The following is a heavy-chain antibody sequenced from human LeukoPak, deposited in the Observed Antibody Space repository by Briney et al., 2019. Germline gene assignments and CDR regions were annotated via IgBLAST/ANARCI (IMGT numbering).Heavy chain of an antibody. CDR3: SSYSGYGFPPFDY. Sequence: GGSLRLSCTTSGFTFADYAMNWFRQAPGKGLEWVGFTRSKSYGGTTEYAASVKGRFTISRDDSKSIAYLQMNSLKNEDTAVYYCSSYSGYGFPPFDYWGQGTLVTVSS. CDR2: TRSKSYGGTT. CDR1: GFTFADYA. J-gene: IGHJ4*02. D-gene: IGHD5-12*01. V-gene: IGHV3-49*03.